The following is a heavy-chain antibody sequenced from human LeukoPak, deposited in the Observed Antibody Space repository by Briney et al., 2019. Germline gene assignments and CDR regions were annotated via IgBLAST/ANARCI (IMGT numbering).Heavy chain of an antibody. D-gene: IGHD6-25*01. Sequence: GSLRLSCAVSGFTFGTYSMNWVRQAPGKGLEWLAVTSGDEDSTHYADSVRGHFVISTDNSKNTSFLHMNSLRAEDTAVYYCTMDLMTGFSSGWHFAYWGQGTLVTVSS. CDR1: GFTFGTYS. V-gene: IGHV3-23*01. CDR3: TMDLMTGFSSGWHFAY. J-gene: IGHJ4*02. CDR2: TSGDEDST.